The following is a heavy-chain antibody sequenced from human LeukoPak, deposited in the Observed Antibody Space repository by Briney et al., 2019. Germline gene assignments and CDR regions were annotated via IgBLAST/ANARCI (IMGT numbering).Heavy chain of an antibody. D-gene: IGHD3-22*01. CDR1: GFTFSTYW. V-gene: IGHV3-7*01. Sequence: GGSLRLSCAASGFTFSTYWMSWVRQAPGKGLEWVANIKQDGSEKYYVDSVKGRFTISRDNSKNTLYLQMNSLRAEDTAVYYCARGGDYDSSGPFDYWGQGTLVTVSS. CDR2: IKQDGSEK. J-gene: IGHJ4*02. CDR3: ARGGDYDSSGPFDY.